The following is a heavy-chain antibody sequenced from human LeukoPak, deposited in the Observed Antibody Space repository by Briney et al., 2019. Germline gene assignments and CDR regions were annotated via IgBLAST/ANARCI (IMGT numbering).Heavy chain of an antibody. J-gene: IGHJ6*03. CDR1: GFTLSSYG. CDR3: AKRRGLELLYYYYMDV. Sequence: PGGSLRLSCAASGFTLSSYGMHWVRQAPGKGLEWVAFIRYDGSNKYYADSVKGRFTISRDNSKNTLFLQMNSLRAEDTAVYYCAKRRGLELLYYYYMDVWGKGTTVTVSS. CDR2: IRYDGSNK. V-gene: IGHV3-30*02. D-gene: IGHD1-7*01.